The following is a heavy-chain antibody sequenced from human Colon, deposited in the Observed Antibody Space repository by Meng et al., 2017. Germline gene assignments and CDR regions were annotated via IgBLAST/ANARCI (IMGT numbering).Heavy chain of an antibody. CDR1: WDRVSRTGAA. D-gene: IGHD1/OR15-1a*01. CDR2: KYYRSKWYN. CDR3: ARDYGTSRPFEY. V-gene: IGHV6-1*01. Sequence: QAPLQQWGPGLVTPAQALSLTWATSWDRVSRTGAAWNWVRQSPSRGLEWLGRKYYRSKWYNDYAVSVKGRIAINPDTSKNQFFLQLNSVTPEDTAVYYCARDYGTSRPFEYWGQGILVTVSS. J-gene: IGHJ4*02.